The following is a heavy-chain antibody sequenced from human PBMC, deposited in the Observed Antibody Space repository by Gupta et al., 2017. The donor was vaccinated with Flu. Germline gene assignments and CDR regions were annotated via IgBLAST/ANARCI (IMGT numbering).Heavy chain of an antibody. CDR3: AREGGSAAGYYYYYGMDV. CDR1: GFTFSDHY. V-gene: IGHV3-72*01. CDR2: TRNKANSYPT. D-gene: IGHD1-26*01. Sequence: EVQLVESGGGLVQPGGSLRLSCAASGFTFSDHYMDWVRQAPGKGLEWVGRTRNKANSYPTEYAASGKGRCTISRDDSKNSLYLQMNSLKTEDTAVYYCAREGGSAAGYYYYYGMDVWGQGTTVTVSS. J-gene: IGHJ6*02.